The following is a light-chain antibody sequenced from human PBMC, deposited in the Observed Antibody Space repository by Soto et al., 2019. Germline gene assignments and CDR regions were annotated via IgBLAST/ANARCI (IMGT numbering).Light chain of an antibody. J-gene: IGLJ1*01. CDR2: EVS. Sequence: QSALTQPPSVSGSPGQSVTISCTGTSSDVGSYNRVSWYQQPPGTAPKLMIYEVSNRPSGVPDRFSGSKSGNTASLTISGLQAEDEADYYCQSYDSGVTGSVFGTGTKVTVL. V-gene: IGLV2-18*02. CDR3: QSYDSGVTGSV. CDR1: SSDVGSYNR.